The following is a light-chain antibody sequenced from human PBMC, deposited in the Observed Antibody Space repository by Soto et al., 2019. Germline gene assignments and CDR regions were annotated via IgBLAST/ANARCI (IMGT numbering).Light chain of an antibody. Sequence: DIQMTQSPSTLSASVGDRVTITCRASQTISTYLAWYQQKPGKAPKLLIYKASSLGSGVPSRFSGSGSGTDFTLTISSLQPDDSATYYCQHYNTYKWTFGLGTKVDIK. V-gene: IGKV1-5*03. CDR1: QTISTY. J-gene: IGKJ1*01. CDR3: QHYNTYKWT. CDR2: KAS.